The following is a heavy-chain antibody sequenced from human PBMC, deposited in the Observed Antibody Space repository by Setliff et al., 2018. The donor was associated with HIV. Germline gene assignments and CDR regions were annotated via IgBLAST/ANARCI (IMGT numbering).Heavy chain of an antibody. D-gene: IGHD2-21*02. V-gene: IGHV4-39*01. CDR1: GGSISSXSYY. J-gene: IGHJ4*02. Sequence: SETLSLPCTVSGGSISSXSYYWGWIRQPPGKGLEWIGSIYYSGSTYYNPSLKSRVTISVDTSQNQFSLRLSSVTAADTAVYHCARFVLAWFDFSTGAVEVTDPYAFDFWGQGILVTVSS. CDR3: ARFVLAWFDFSTGAVEVTDPYAFDF. CDR2: IYYSGST.